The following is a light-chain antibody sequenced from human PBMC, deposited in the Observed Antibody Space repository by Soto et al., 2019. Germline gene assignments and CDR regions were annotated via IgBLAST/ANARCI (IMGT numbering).Light chain of an antibody. CDR2: GAS. CDR1: QNVGGSY. V-gene: IGKV3-20*01. CDR3: QQYGSSGT. Sequence: EIVLTQSPGALSLSPGERATLSCRASQNVGGSYVGWYQQKPGQGPRLLIYGASSRATGIPDRFSGSGSGTDFTLTIRRLEPEDFAVYYCQQYGSSGTFGQGTKVDI. J-gene: IGKJ1*01.